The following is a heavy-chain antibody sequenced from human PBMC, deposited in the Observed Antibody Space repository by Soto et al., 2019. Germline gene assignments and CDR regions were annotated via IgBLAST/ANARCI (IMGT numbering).Heavy chain of an antibody. CDR2: ISGSGGTT. D-gene: IGHD6-25*01. J-gene: IGHJ4*02. CDR1: GFTFSNYA. Sequence: DVQLLESGGGLVQPGRSLRLSCAASGFTFSNYAMSWVRQAPGQGLDWASAISGSGGTTYYADSVKGRFTISRDNSKNTLFLQMNSLRAEDAAVYYCAKFFVETGSNSGWPWSFHYWGQGTLVTVSS. CDR3: AKFFVETGSNSGWPWSFHY. V-gene: IGHV3-23*01.